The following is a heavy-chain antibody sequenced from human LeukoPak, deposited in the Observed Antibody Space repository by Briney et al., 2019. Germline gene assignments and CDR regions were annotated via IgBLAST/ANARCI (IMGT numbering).Heavy chain of an antibody. J-gene: IGHJ4*02. D-gene: IGHD2-8*01. V-gene: IGHV1-18*01. CDR2: ISAYNGNT. Sequence: GASXKVSCKASGYRFTNYGYSWVRQAPGQGLEWMGWISAYNGNTDYAQNLQGRVTMTTDASTSTAYMELRSLTSDDTAIYYCARGGSWCTNGVCYYYFDYWGQGTLVTVSS. CDR1: GYRFTNYG. CDR3: ARGGSWCTNGVCYYYFDY.